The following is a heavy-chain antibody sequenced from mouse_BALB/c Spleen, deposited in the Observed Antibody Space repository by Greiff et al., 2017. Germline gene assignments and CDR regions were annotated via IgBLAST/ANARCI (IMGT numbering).Heavy chain of an antibody. Sequence: QVQLQQSGAELAKPGASVKMSCKASGYTFTSYWMHWVKQRPGQGLEWIGYINPSTGYTEYNQKFKDKTTLTADKSSSTAYMQLSSLTSEDSAVYYCARYYGNYYLDYWGQGTTLTVSS. CDR2: INPSTGYT. D-gene: IGHD2-1*01. CDR1: GYTFTSYW. CDR3: ARYYGNYYLDY. V-gene: IGHV1-7*01. J-gene: IGHJ2*01.